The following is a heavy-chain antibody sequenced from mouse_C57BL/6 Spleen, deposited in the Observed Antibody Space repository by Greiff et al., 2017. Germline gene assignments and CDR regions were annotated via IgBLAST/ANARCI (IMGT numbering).Heavy chain of an antibody. CDR2: IYPGDGDT. J-gene: IGHJ4*01. CDR3: ASMAATDAMDY. Sequence: VKLMESGPELVKPGASVKISCKASGYAFSSSWMNWVKQRPGKGLEWIGRIYPGDGDTNYNGKFKGKATLTADKSSSTAYMQLSSLTSEDSAVYFCASMAATDAMDYWGQGTSVTVSS. V-gene: IGHV1-82*01. D-gene: IGHD6-1*01. CDR1: GYAFSSSW.